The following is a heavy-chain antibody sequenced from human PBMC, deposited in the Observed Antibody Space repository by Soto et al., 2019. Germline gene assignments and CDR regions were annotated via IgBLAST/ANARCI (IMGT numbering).Heavy chain of an antibody. V-gene: IGHV1-2*02. CDR1: GDTFTANY. D-gene: IGHD1-26*01. CDR3: ERDLAKGCGSAGFDY. J-gene: IGHJ4*02. CDR2: IKPHSGGT. Sequence: QVQLLQSGAEVKKPGASVKVSCKASGDTFTANYIHWVRQAPGQGFEWMGWIKPHSGGTKYPQKFQGRVTMTRYTSVSTVYMTLIRLTSVDTAEYYCERDLAKGCGSAGFDYWGQGTLVTVSS.